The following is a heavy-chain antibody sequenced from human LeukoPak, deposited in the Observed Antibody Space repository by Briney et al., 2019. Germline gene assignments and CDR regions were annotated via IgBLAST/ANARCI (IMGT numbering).Heavy chain of an antibody. V-gene: IGHV3-11*04. CDR2: ISSSGSTI. J-gene: IGHJ4*02. CDR1: GFTFSDYY. CDR3: ARDLDFVVVTRHLFDY. D-gene: IGHD2-15*01. Sequence: PGGSLRLSCAASGFTFSDYYMSWIRQAPGKGLEWVSYISSSGSTIYYADSVEGRFTISRDNAKNSLYLQVNSLRAEDTAVCYCARDLDFVVVTRHLFDYWGQGTLVTVSS.